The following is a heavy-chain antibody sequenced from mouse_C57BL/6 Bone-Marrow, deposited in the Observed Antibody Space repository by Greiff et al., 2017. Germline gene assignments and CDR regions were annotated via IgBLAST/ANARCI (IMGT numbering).Heavy chain of an antibody. D-gene: IGHD1-1*01. CDR3: ARENGRYYYAMDY. V-gene: IGHV5-4*01. J-gene: IGHJ4*01. CDR2: ISDGGSYT. Sequence: EVKLVESGGGLVKPGGSLKLSCAASGFTFSSYAMSWVRQTPEKRLEWVATISDGGSYTYYPDNVKGRFPISRDNAKNNLYLQMSHLKSEDTAMYYCARENGRYYYAMDYWGQGTSVTVSS. CDR1: GFTFSSYA.